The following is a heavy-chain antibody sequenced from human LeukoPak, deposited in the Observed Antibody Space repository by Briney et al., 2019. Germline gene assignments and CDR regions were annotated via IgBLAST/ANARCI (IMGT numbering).Heavy chain of an antibody. D-gene: IGHD1-26*01. J-gene: IGHJ6*03. V-gene: IGHV3-30*02. CDR1: GFTFSNYG. Sequence: GGSLRLSCAASGFTFSNYGMHWVRQAPGKGREGVAFIRYDGSTKYYADSVKGRFTISRDNPKNTLYLQMNSLRAEDTAVYYCAKKDGRVGATRTGYYYMDVWGKGTTVTVSS. CDR3: AKKDGRVGATRTGYYYMDV. CDR2: IRYDGSTK.